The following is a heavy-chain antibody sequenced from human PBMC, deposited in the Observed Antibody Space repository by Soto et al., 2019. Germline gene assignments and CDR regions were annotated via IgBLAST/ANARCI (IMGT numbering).Heavy chain of an antibody. CDR2: ISYDGSNT. V-gene: IGHV3-30*03. D-gene: IGHD5-12*01. Sequence: QMPLVESGGGVVQPGRSLRLSCAASGFTFSRYGMHWVRQAPGKGLEWVAVISYDGSNTYYAGSVKGRFAISRDNSKNTLYLQLTSLRAEDTAVYYWARTRSSYDYYFYYGMDVWGQGTAVTVS. CDR1: GFTFSRYG. J-gene: IGHJ6*02. CDR3: ARTRSSYDYYFYYGMDV.